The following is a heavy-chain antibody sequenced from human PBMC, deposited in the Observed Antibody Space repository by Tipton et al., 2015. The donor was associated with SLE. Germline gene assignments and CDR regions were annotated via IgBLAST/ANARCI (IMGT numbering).Heavy chain of an antibody. CDR2: INHSGST. CDR3: ARVKSSSWLWFDY. J-gene: IGHJ4*02. V-gene: IGHV4-34*01. CDR1: GGSFSGYY. Sequence: TLSLTCAVYGGSFSGYYWSWIRQPPGKGLEWIGEINHSGSTNYNPSLKSRVTISVDTSKNQFSVKLSSVTAADTAVYYCARVKSSSWLWFDYWGQGTLVTVSS. D-gene: IGHD6-13*01.